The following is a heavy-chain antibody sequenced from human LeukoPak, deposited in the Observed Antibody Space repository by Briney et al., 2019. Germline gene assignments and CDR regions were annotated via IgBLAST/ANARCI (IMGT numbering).Heavy chain of an antibody. J-gene: IGHJ5*02. CDR2: ISPSGGST. CDR1: GYTFTSNY. V-gene: IGHV1-46*01. Sequence: ALVEVSCKAFGYTFTSNYMHWVRQAPGLGAEWMGVISPSGGSTTYAQKFQGRVTLTRDMSTSTDYLELSSLRSEDTAVYYCARDNSVRDEAWWFNPWGQGTLVTVSS. CDR3: ARDNSVRDEAWWFNP. D-gene: IGHD5-24*01.